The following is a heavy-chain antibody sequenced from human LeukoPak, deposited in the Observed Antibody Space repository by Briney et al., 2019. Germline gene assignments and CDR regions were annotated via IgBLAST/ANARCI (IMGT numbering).Heavy chain of an antibody. V-gene: IGHV4-39*01. D-gene: IGHD1-26*01. CDR2: IYYSGST. Sequence: GSLRVTRTVPVGSISSSSYCCGWIRHPPGEGLGWIGHIYYSGSTYHNPSLKRRVTISVDTSKNQFSLKLSSVTAADTAVYYCARLKGELPYYFDCWGQGTLVTVSS. CDR1: VGSISSSSYC. CDR3: ARLKGELPYYFDC. J-gene: IGHJ4*02.